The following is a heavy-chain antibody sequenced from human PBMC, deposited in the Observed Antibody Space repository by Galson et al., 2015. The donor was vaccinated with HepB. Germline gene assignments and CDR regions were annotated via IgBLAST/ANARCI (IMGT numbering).Heavy chain of an antibody. D-gene: IGHD6-19*01. CDR3: ASGYSSGWTHDY. V-gene: IGHV3-21*01. CDR2: ISSSSSYI. CDR1: GFTFSSYS. Sequence: SLRLSCAASGFTFSSYSMNWVRQAPGKGLEWVSSISSSSSYIYYADSVKGRFTISGDNAKNSLYLQMNSLRAEDTAVYYCASGYSSGWTHDYWGQGTLVTVSS. J-gene: IGHJ4*02.